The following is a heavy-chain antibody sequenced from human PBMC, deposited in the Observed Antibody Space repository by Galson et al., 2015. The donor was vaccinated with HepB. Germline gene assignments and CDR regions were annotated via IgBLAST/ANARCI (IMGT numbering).Heavy chain of an antibody. J-gene: IGHJ3*02. CDR1: GYTFTGYY. D-gene: IGHD3-16*01. V-gene: IGHV1-2*02. Sequence: SVKVSCKASGYTFTGYYMHWVRQAPGQGLEWMGWINPNSGGTNYAQKFQGRVTMTRDTSISTAYMELSRLRSDDTAVYYCAREDLGTEGQAFDIWGQGTMVTVSS. CDR2: INPNSGGT. CDR3: AREDLGTEGQAFDI.